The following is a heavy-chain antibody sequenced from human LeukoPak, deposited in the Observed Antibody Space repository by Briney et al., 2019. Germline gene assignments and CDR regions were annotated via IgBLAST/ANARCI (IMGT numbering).Heavy chain of an antibody. D-gene: IGHD3-22*01. Sequence: GGSLRLSCAASRFTFSSYAMGWVRQAPGKGLKWVSSISGSGDSTHYADSVKGRFTISRDNSKNTLYLQMNSLTAEDTAVYYCAKGKYSSGYPYYFDYWGQGALVTVSS. CDR2: ISGSGDST. V-gene: IGHV3-23*01. CDR3: AKGKYSSGYPYYFDY. CDR1: RFTFSSYA. J-gene: IGHJ4*02.